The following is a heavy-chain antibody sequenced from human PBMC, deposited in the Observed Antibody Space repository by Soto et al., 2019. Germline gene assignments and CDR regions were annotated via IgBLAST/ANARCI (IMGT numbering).Heavy chain of an antibody. CDR1: GFTFSSYA. J-gene: IGHJ4*02. CDR2: ITGSGGTT. CDR3: AKDLMSVAAQSFDY. D-gene: IGHD2-8*01. V-gene: IGHV3-23*01. Sequence: GGSLRLSCAASGFTFSSYAMNWVRQAPGKGLEWVSVITGSGGTTYYADSVKGRFTISRDNSKNTVYLQMNSLRAEDTAVYYCAKDLMSVAAQSFDYWGQGTLVTVSS.